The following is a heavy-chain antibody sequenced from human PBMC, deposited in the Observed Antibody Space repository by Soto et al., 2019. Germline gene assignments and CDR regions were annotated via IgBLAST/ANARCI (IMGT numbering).Heavy chain of an antibody. V-gene: IGHV4-34*01. D-gene: IGHD2-15*01. Sequence: QVQLQQWGAGLLKPSETLSLTCAVYGGSFSGYYWSWIRQPPGKGLEWIGEINHSGSTNYNPSLKGRFTISVDTSKTQFSLKLSSVTAADTAVYYCARGRDRGEISSWVVAATNYCYYMDVWGKGTTVTVSS. CDR2: INHSGST. CDR1: GGSFSGYY. CDR3: ARGRDRGEISSWVVAATNYCYYMDV. J-gene: IGHJ6*03.